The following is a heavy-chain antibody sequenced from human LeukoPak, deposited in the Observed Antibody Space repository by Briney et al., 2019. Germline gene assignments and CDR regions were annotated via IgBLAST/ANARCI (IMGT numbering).Heavy chain of an antibody. D-gene: IGHD6-13*01. CDR1: GFTFSSYA. J-gene: IGHJ4*02. CDR2: INGGGVNT. CDR3: ARVEQQQYYFDY. V-gene: IGHV3-23*01. Sequence: GGSLRLSCAASGFTFSSYAMSWVRQAPGKGLEWVSTINGGGVNTHYADSVGGRFTISRDNSKNTLFLQMNSLRDEDTAVYYCARVEQQQYYFDYWGQGTLVTVSS.